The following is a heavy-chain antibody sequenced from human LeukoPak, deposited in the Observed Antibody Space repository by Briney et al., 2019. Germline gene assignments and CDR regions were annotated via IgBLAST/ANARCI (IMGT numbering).Heavy chain of an antibody. D-gene: IGHD2-15*01. V-gene: IGHV3-7*01. CDR1: GFIFSSYW. Sequence: GGSLRLSCAASGFIFSSYWMSWVRQAPGKGLEWVANIKQDGSEKYYVDSVKGRFTISRDNAKNSLYLQMNSLRAEDTAVYYCARDRYCSGGSCRAGDYFDYWGQGTLVTVSS. CDR3: ARDRYCSGGSCRAGDYFDY. J-gene: IGHJ4*02. CDR2: IKQDGSEK.